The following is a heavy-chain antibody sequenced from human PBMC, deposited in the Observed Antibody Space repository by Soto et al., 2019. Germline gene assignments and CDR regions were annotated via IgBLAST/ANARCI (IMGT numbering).Heavy chain of an antibody. Sequence: ASVKVSCKASGYTFISYAMHWVRQAPGQRLEWMGWINVGNVNTKYSQKFQGRVTITRDTSASTAYMELSSLRSEDTAVYYCARDLSSAWSFDYWGQGTLVTVSS. J-gene: IGHJ4*02. CDR2: INVGNVNT. CDR1: GYTFISYA. V-gene: IGHV1-3*01. D-gene: IGHD6-19*01. CDR3: ARDLSSAWSFDY.